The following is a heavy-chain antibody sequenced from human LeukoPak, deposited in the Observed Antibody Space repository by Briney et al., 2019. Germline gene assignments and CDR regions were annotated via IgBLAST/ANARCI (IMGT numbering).Heavy chain of an antibody. J-gene: IGHJ4*02. CDR2: ISWNSGSI. V-gene: IGHV3-9*01. D-gene: IGHD3-3*01. CDR3: AKDRHYDFWSGYCYFDY. Sequence: PGGSLRLSCAASGFTFDDYAMHWVRQAPGKGLEWVSGISWNSGSIGYADSVKGRFTISRDNAKNSLYLQMNSLRAEDTALYYCAKDRHYDFWSGYCYFDYWGQGTLVTVSS. CDR1: GFTFDDYA.